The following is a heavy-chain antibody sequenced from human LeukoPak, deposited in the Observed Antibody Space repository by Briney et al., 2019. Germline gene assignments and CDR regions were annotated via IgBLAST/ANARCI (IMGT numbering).Heavy chain of an antibody. V-gene: IGHV3-23*01. J-gene: IGHJ4*02. Sequence: SGGSLRLSCAGTGFPFNMFAIDWVRQAPGKGLEWVSGLSRGGSTTNYADSVKGRFTISRDKSQNSVFLQLNSLRPDDTAVYFCARQQRIRHCTEGVCTEGYYFDYWGQGTLVTVSS. CDR3: ARQQRIRHCTEGVCTEGYYFDY. D-gene: IGHD2-8*02. CDR1: GFPFNMFA. CDR2: LSRGGSTT.